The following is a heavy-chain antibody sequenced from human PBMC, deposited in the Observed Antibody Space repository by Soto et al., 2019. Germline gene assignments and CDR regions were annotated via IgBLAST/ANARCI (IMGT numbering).Heavy chain of an antibody. Sequence: GGSLRLSCAASGFTFSSYAMSWVRQAPGKGLEWVSAISGSGGSTYYADSVKGRFTISRENSKNTLYLQMNSLRAEDTAVYYCAKQESSPITMIVVVITTPKYGMDVWGQGTTVTVSS. CDR3: AKQESSPITMIVVVITTPKYGMDV. CDR1: GFTFSSYA. J-gene: IGHJ6*02. V-gene: IGHV3-23*01. D-gene: IGHD3-22*01. CDR2: ISGSGGST.